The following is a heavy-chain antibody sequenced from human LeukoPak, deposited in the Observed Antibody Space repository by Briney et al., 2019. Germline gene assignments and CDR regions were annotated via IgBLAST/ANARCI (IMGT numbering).Heavy chain of an antibody. D-gene: IGHD3-16*01. CDR3: ASLIWGGGFDI. CDR1: VFTFSTYW. J-gene: IGHJ3*02. Sequence: GGSLRLSCTASVFTFSTYWMSWVRQAQGKGLEWVANIKQDGSEIYYVDSVKGRFTISRDNAKNSLYLQMNNLRAEDTAVYYCASLIWGGGFDIWGQGTMVTVSS. CDR2: IKQDGSEI. V-gene: IGHV3-7*01.